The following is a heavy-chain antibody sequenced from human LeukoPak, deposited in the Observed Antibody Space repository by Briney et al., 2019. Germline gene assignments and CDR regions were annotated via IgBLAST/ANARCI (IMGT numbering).Heavy chain of an antibody. CDR1: GDSITSGDSY. CDR3: AREYSH. V-gene: IGHV4-61*02. Sequence: SETLSLTCSVSGDSITSGDSYWTWIRQPAGRGLEWIGLIYPSGSTKYNPSLKSRITMSLDTSKNQISLQLNSVTAADTAVYYCAREYSHWGQGTLVTVSS. J-gene: IGHJ4*02. D-gene: IGHD5-12*01. CDR2: IYPSGST.